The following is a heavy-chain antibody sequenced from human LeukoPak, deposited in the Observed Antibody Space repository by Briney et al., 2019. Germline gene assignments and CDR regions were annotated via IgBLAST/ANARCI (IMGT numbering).Heavy chain of an antibody. J-gene: IGHJ4*02. CDR3: ARDDDFDY. V-gene: IGHV3-30-3*01. Sequence: GGSLRLSCAASGFTFSSYAMHWVRQAPGRGLEWVAVISYDGSNKYYADSVKGRFTISRDNSKNTLYLQMNSLRAEDTAVYYCARDDDFDYWGQGTLVTVSS. CDR2: ISYDGSNK. CDR1: GFTFSSYA.